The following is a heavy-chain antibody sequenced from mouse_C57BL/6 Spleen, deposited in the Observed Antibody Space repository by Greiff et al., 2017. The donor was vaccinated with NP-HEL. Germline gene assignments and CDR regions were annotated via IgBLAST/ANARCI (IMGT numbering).Heavy chain of an antibody. CDR2: INPSSGYT. V-gene: IGHV1-4*01. CDR1: GYTFTSYT. D-gene: IGHD4-1*01. J-gene: IGHJ2*01. Sequence: QVHVKQSGAELARPGASVKMSCKASGYTFTSYTMHWVKQRPGQGLEWIGYINPSSGYTKYNQKFKDKATLTADKSSSTAYMQLSSLTSEDSAVYYCARYWDVLDYWGQGTTLTVSS. CDR3: ARYWDVLDY.